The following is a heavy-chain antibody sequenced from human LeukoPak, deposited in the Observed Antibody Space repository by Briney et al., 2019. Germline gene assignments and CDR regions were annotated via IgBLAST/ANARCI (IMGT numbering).Heavy chain of an antibody. CDR3: ARSGGYPRVWYWFDP. D-gene: IGHD3-22*01. V-gene: IGHV4-61*02. J-gene: IGHJ5*02. Sequence: PSETLSLTCTVSGGSISSGSYYWSWIRQPPGKGLEWIGRIYTSGSTNYNPSLKSRVTISVDTSKNQFSLKLSSVTAADTAVYYCARSGGYPRVWYWFDPWGQGTLVTVSS. CDR2: IYTSGST. CDR1: GGSISSGSYY.